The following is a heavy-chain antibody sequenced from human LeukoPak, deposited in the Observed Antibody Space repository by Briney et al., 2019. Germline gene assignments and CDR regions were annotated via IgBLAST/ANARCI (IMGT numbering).Heavy chain of an antibody. CDR3: ARHFYSGYDLIDY. Sequence: EESLKISCQGSGFSFTTYLISWVRQMPGKGLEWMGRIYPSDSYTNYSPSFQGRVTISADKSISTAYLQLTSLRASDTAIYYCARHFYSGYDLIDYWGQGTLVTAS. J-gene: IGHJ4*02. D-gene: IGHD5-12*01. V-gene: IGHV5-10-1*01. CDR1: GFSFTTYL. CDR2: IYPSDSYT.